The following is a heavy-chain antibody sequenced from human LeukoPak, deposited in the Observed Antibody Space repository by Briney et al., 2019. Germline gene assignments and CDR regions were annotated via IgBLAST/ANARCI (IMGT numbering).Heavy chain of an antibody. Sequence: GGSLRLSCAASGFTFSDYWMSWVSQAPGKGLEWVANIKQDGSEKYYVDSVKGRFTISRDNAKNSLYLQMKSLRAEDTAVYYCATDWAARDWGQGTLVTVSS. CDR1: GFTFSDYW. J-gene: IGHJ4*02. CDR3: ATDWAARD. V-gene: IGHV3-7*03. CDR2: IKQDGSEK. D-gene: IGHD3-16*01.